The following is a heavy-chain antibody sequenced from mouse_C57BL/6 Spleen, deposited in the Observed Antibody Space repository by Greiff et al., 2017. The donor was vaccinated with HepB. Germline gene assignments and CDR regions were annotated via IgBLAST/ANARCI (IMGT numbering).Heavy chain of an antibody. V-gene: IGHV5-17*01. D-gene: IGHD2-4*01. CDR1: GFTFSDYG. CDR2: ISSGSSTI. J-gene: IGHJ1*03. CDR3: ARRYDYDGNWYFDV. Sequence: EVKLMESGGGLVKPGGSLKLSCAASGFTFSDYGMHWVRQAPEKGLEWVAYISSGSSTIYYADTVKGRFTISRDNAKNTLFLQMTSLRSEDTAMYYCARRYDYDGNWYFDVWGTGTTVTVSS.